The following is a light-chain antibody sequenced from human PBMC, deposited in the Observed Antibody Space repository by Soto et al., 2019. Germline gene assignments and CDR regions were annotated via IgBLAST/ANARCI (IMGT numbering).Light chain of an antibody. CDR3: QQYYNWPPTT. CDR1: QSVSSN. Sequence: EVVMTQSPATLPVSLGERATLSCRASQSVSSNVAWYQQKPGLAPRLLIHTSATRATGIPARFSARGSGSFFTLTISGLQSEDFATYYCQQYYNWPPTTFGQGTRLEL. J-gene: IGKJ5*01. CDR2: TSA. V-gene: IGKV3-15*01.